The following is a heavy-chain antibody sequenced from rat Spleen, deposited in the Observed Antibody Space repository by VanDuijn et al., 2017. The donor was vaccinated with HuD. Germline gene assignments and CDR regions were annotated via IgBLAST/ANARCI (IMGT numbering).Heavy chain of an antibody. Sequence: EVQLVESGGGLVQPGRSLKLSCTASGFTFSIHDMAWVRQAPTKGLEWIASISSGGGDTYYRDSVKGRFTISRDNAKNTQYLQMDSLRSEDTATYYCTREDWVPDYWGQGVKVTVSS. J-gene: IGHJ2*01. CDR3: TREDWVPDY. V-gene: IGHV5S13*01. CDR2: ISSGGGDT. D-gene: IGHD4-2*01. CDR1: GFTFSIHD.